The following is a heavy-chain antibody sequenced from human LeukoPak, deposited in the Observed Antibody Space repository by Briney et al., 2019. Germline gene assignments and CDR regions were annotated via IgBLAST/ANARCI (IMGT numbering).Heavy chain of an antibody. V-gene: IGHV5-51*01. CDR2: IYPGDSDT. Sequence: GESLKISCKGSGYSFTNYWIGWVRQMPGKGLEWMGIIYPGDSDTRYSPSFQGQVTISVDKSISTAYLQWSSLKASDPAMYYCARWLGYSGIAAGFDYWGQGTLVTVSS. D-gene: IGHD6-13*01. CDR1: GYSFTNYW. CDR3: ARWLGYSGIAAGFDY. J-gene: IGHJ4*02.